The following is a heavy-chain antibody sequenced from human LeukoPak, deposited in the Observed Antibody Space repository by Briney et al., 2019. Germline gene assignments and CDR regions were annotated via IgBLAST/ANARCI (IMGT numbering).Heavy chain of an antibody. CDR2: ISGSGGST. Sequence: GGSLRLSCAASGFTFSSYVMIWVRQAPGKGLEWVSLISGSGGSTDYADSVKGRFTISRDNSKNTLYLQMNRLRAEDTAVYYCAKGLERWLQSPFDYWGQGTLVTVSS. D-gene: IGHD5-24*01. J-gene: IGHJ4*02. CDR3: AKGLERWLQSPFDY. V-gene: IGHV3-23*01. CDR1: GFTFSSYV.